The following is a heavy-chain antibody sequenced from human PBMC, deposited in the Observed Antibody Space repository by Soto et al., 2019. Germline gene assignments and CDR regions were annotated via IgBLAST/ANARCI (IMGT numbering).Heavy chain of an antibody. V-gene: IGHV3-48*01. Sequence: GLSLRLSCAASGFTFSNYSMNWILQATGKGLEWVSYISSSSSTIYYADSVKGRFTISRDNAKNSLYLQMNSLRAEDTAVYYCAREPHYGDYVAFDIWGQGTMVTVSS. CDR2: ISSSSSTI. J-gene: IGHJ3*02. D-gene: IGHD4-17*01. CDR3: AREPHYGDYVAFDI. CDR1: GFTFSNYS.